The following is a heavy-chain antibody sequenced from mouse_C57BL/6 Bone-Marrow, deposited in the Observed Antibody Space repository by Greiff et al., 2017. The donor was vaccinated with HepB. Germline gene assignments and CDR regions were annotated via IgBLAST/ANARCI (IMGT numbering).Heavy chain of an antibody. CDR2: LNSDGGST. Sequence: EVTLVESGGGLVQPGESLKLSCESNEYEFPSHDMSWVRKTPEKRLELVAALNSDGGSTYYPDTMERRFIISRDTTKKTLYLQMSSLRSEDTALEYCARHRNYGSSYAMDYWGQGTSVTVSS. D-gene: IGHD1-1*01. J-gene: IGHJ4*01. CDR1: EYEFPSHD. CDR3: ARHRNYGSSYAMDY. V-gene: IGHV5-2*01.